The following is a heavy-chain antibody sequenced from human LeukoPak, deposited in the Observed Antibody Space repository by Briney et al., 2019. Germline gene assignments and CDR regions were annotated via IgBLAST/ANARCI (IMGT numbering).Heavy chain of an antibody. V-gene: IGHV4-39*01. CDR3: ATSDTVSTYNWFDP. D-gene: IGHD5/OR15-5a*01. CDR1: GGSISSNTYF. J-gene: IGHJ5*02. Sequence: SETLSLTCNVSGGSISSNTYFWGWIRRPPGKGLEWIGGIRYSGSTYYNPSLKSRVTISVDTSKNQFSLNLSSLTAADTAVYYCATSDTVSTYNWFDPWGQGTVVTVS. CDR2: IRYSGST.